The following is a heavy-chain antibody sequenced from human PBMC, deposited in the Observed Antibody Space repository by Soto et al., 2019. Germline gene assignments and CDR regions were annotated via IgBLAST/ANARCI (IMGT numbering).Heavy chain of an antibody. CDR1: GFTFSSFW. CDR3: AKHAAAAAPDY. V-gene: IGHV3-7*03. Sequence: GVSRRLCCAASGFTFSSFWMSWVRQAPGKGLEWVANIKQDGSEKYYVDSVKGRFTISRDNSKNTLYLQMNSLRAEDTAVYYCAKHAAAAAPDYWGQGT. D-gene: IGHD6-13*01. J-gene: IGHJ4*02. CDR2: IKQDGSEK.